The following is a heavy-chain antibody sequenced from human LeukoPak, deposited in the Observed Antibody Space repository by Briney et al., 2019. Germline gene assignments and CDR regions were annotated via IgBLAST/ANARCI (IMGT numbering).Heavy chain of an antibody. CDR2: IYYSGST. Sequence: ETLSLTCTVSGGSISSSSYYWGWIRQPPGKGLEWIGSIYYSGSTYYNPSLKSRVTISVDTSKNQFSLKLSSVTAADTAVYYCARRESSSWYNWFDPWGQGTLVTVSS. J-gene: IGHJ5*02. D-gene: IGHD6-13*01. CDR1: GGSISSSSYY. V-gene: IGHV4-39*01. CDR3: ARRESSSWYNWFDP.